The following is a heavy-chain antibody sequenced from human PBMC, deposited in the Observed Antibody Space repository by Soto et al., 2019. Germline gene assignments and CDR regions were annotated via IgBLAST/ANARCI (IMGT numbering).Heavy chain of an antibody. CDR3: VIYRQFYYGSGSYYKGGWFDP. CDR1: GYTLTELS. Sequence: GASVKVSCKVSGYTLTELSMHWVRQAPGKGLEWMGGFDPEDGETIYAQKFKGRVTMTEDTSTDTAYMELSSLRSEDTAVYYCVIYRQFYYGSGSYYKGGWFDPWGQGTLVTVSS. CDR2: FDPEDGET. J-gene: IGHJ5*02. V-gene: IGHV1-24*01. D-gene: IGHD3-10*01.